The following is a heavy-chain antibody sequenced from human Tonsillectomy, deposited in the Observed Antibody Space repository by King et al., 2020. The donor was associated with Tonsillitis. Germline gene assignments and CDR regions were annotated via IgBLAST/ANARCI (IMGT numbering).Heavy chain of an antibody. CDR3: ARDYYDSSGYWFDY. Sequence: QLVQSGAEVKKPGSSVKVSCKASGGTFSSYAISWVRQAPGQGLEWMGGLIPLFGTANYAQKFQGRITIIADESTRTAYMELSSLRSEDTAVYYCARDYYDSSGYWFDYWGQGFLVTVSS. J-gene: IGHJ4*02. CDR2: LIPLFGTA. V-gene: IGHV1-69*01. CDR1: GGTFSSYA. D-gene: IGHD3-22*01.